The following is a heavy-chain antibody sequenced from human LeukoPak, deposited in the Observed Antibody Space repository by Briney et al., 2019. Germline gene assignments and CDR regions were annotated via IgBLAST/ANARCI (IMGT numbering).Heavy chain of an antibody. CDR1: GFIFSSYG. D-gene: IGHD2-15*01. Sequence: GGSLRLSCAASGFIFSSYGMHWVRQAPGKGLEWVALIWYDGTNEYYTDSVKGRFTISGANSKNTLYLQMNSLRAEDTAVYYCARVPYCSGGRCSSWIDHWGQGTLVTVSS. V-gene: IGHV3-33*01. CDR3: ARVPYCSGGRCSSWIDH. J-gene: IGHJ4*02. CDR2: IWYDGTNE.